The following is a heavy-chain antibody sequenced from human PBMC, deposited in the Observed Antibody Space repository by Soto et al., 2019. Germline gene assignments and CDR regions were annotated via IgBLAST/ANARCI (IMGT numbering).Heavy chain of an antibody. V-gene: IGHV3-23*01. CDR2: ISGSGDST. CDR3: AKEVASASSHFVDY. D-gene: IGHD2-15*01. J-gene: IGHJ4*02. CDR1: GFTFSNYA. Sequence: EVQLLESGGGLVQPGGSLRLSCAASGFTFSNYAMSWVRQAPGKGLEWVSAISGSGDSTYYADSMKGRFTISRDNSKNTLYLQMNSLRAEDTTVYYCAKEVASASSHFVDYWGQGTLVTVSS.